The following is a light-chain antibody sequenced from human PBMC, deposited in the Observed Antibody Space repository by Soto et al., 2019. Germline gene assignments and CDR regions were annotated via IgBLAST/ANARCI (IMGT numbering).Light chain of an antibody. J-gene: IGLJ1*01. CDR1: RSDVGGNNY. Sequence: QSVLTQPPSASGSPGQSVTISCTGTRSDVGGNNYVSWYQQHPCIAPKLMIYEVSKRPSGFPDRFSGSKFGNTASLTVFGLQAGDEADYYCSSYAGSNNYVFGTGTKVTV. CDR3: SSYAGSNNYV. CDR2: EVS. V-gene: IGLV2-8*01.